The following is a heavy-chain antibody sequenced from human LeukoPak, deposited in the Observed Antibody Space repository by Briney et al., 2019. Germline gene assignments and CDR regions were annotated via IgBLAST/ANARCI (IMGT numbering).Heavy chain of an antibody. CDR1: GFSFGSYG. CDR2: ITGSGGNT. V-gene: IGHV3-23*01. J-gene: IGHJ4*02. Sequence: GGSLRLSCAASGFSFGSYGMSWVHQAPGKRLEWFSTITGSGGNTDYAASVERRFTISRDNSKNTLYLQMHSLRAEDTAVYYCAVDWYDSSGYGTFDYWGQGTLVTVSS. CDR3: AVDWYDSSGYGTFDY. D-gene: IGHD3-22*01.